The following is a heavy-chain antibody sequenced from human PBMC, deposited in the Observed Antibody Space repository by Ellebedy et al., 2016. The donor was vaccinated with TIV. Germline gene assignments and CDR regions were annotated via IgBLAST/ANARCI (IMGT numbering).Heavy chain of an antibody. J-gene: IGHJ4*02. Sequence: GESLKISCAASGFTFSSYAMHWVRQAPGKGLEWVAVISYDGSNKYYADSVKGRFTISRDNSKNTLYLQMNSLRAEDTAVYYCARDRDSSGWVITIDYWGQGTLVTVSS. V-gene: IGHV3-30*01. CDR3: ARDRDSSGWVITIDY. CDR1: GFTFSSYA. D-gene: IGHD6-19*01. CDR2: ISYDGSNK.